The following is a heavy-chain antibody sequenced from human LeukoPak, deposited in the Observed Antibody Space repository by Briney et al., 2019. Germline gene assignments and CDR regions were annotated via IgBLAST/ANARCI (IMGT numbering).Heavy chain of an antibody. D-gene: IGHD3-3*01. V-gene: IGHV3-23*01. Sequence: GGSLRLSCIASGFTFNNSAISWVRQAPGKGLEWVSGVSGSGGSTYYADSMKGRFTISRDNSKNTVYLQMNSLRAEDTAVYYCAKDTDFWSSNYFDYWGQGTLVTVSS. CDR2: VSGSGGST. J-gene: IGHJ4*02. CDR1: GFTFNNSA. CDR3: AKDTDFWSSNYFDY.